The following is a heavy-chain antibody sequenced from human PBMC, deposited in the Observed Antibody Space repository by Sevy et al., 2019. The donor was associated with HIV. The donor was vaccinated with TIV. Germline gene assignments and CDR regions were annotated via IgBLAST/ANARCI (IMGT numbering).Heavy chain of an antibody. V-gene: IGHV4-34*01. CDR3: ARSIASVLPGPLGLSVRVYSNWFGP. D-gene: IGHD6-13*01. CDR1: GGSFSDYY. Sequence: SENLSLTCAVYGGSFSDYYWSWIRQPPGGGLEWIGEISHIGSTNYNPSLKSRVTMSLDTSTNQFSLKLKSMTAADTAVYYCARSIASVLPGPLGLSVRVYSNWFGPWGQGTLVTVSS. CDR2: ISHIGST. J-gene: IGHJ5*02.